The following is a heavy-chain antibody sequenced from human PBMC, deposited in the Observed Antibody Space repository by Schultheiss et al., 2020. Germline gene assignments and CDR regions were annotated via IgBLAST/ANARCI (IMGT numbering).Heavy chain of an antibody. V-gene: IGHV1-2*06. D-gene: IGHD6-6*01. CDR2: IDPNSGHT. CDR1: GYTFSGYN. J-gene: IGHJ4*02. Sequence: ASVKVSCKASGYTFSGYNIHWVRQAPGQGLEWMGRIDPNSGHTNYVQNFQGRVTLTRDTSISTAYMELTRLRSDDTAVYYCARLDDSWGQGTLVNVYS. CDR3: ARLDDS.